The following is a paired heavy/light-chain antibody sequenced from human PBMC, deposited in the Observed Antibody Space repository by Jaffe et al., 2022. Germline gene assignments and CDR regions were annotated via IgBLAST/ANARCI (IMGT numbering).Light chain of an antibody. CDR2: DAS. V-gene: IGKV3-11*01. CDR3: QQRSTWPLT. CDR1: QSVSSY. Sequence: EIVLTQSPGTLSLSPGERATLSCRASQSVSSYLAWYQQKPGQAPRLLIYDASNRATGIPARFSGSGSGTDFTLTISSLEPEDFAVYYCQQRSTWPLTFGGGTKVEIK. J-gene: IGKJ4*01.
Heavy chain of an antibody. Sequence: QLQLQESGPGLVKPSETLSLTCIVSGGSISRSSYYWAWIRQPPGKGLEWIGSFFYSGSIYYNPSLKSRVTISLDTSEEQFSLKLSSVTAADTAVYYCARHLRVQGVIYNWFDPWGQGTLVTVSS. CDR2: FFYSGSI. V-gene: IGHV4-39*01. CDR3: ARHLRVQGVIYNWFDP. D-gene: IGHD3-10*01. J-gene: IGHJ5*02. CDR1: GGSISRSSYY.